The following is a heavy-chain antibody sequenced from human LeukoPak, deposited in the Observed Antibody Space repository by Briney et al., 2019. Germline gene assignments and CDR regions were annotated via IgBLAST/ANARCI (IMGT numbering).Heavy chain of an antibody. CDR2: ISSSSSYI. V-gene: IGHV3-21*01. J-gene: IGHJ3*02. D-gene: IGHD3-10*01. CDR1: GFTFSSYS. CDR3: VRWGLGKGEAFDI. Sequence: GGSLRLSCAASGFTFSSYSMTWVRQAPGKGLEWVSSISSSSSYIYYADSVKGRFTISRDNAKNTLYLQMNSLRAEDTAVYYCVRWGLGKGEAFDIWGQGTMVTVSS.